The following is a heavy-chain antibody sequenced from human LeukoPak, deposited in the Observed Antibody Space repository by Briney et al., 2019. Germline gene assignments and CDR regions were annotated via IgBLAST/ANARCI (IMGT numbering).Heavy chain of an antibody. J-gene: IGHJ6*03. CDR1: GFTFSNAW. D-gene: IGHD3-3*01. Sequence: GGSLRLSCAASGFTFSNAWMSWVRQAPGKGLEWVGRIKSKTDGGTTDYAAPVKGRFTISRDDSKHTLYLQMNSLKTEHTAVYFCTTVAGSDFWRPYYMDVWGKGTTVTVSS. V-gene: IGHV3-15*01. CDR2: IKSKTDGGTT. CDR3: TTVAGSDFWRPYYMDV.